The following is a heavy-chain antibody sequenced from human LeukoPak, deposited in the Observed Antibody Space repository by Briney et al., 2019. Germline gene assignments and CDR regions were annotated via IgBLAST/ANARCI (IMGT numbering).Heavy chain of an antibody. V-gene: IGHV1-2*02. CDR1: GYDFNGYS. CDR2: INPKSGVT. CDR3: ARGTGYMDV. D-gene: IGHD3/OR15-3a*01. J-gene: IGHJ6*03. Sequence: ASVKVSCKASGYDFNGYSMHWVRQAPGQGPEWMGWINPKSGVTKYAERFQGRVTMTRDTSISTAYMELSRLRSDDTAVYYCARGTGYMDVWGKGTTVTISS.